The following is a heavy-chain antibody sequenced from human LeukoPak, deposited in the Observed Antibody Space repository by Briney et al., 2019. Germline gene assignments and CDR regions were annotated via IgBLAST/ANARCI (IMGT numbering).Heavy chain of an antibody. V-gene: IGHV4-59*12. Sequence: SETLSLTCTVSGGSISSYYWSWIRQPPGKGLEWIGYIYYSGSTDYNPSLKSRVTISVDTSKNQFSLKLSSVTAADTAVYYCARSRSSSSPDYWGQGTLVTVSS. J-gene: IGHJ4*02. D-gene: IGHD6-6*01. CDR1: GGSISSYY. CDR3: ARSRSSSSPDY. CDR2: IYYSGST.